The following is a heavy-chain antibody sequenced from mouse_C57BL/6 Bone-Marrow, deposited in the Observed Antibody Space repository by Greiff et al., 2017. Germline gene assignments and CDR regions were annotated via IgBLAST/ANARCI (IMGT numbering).Heavy chain of an antibody. J-gene: IGHJ2*01. Sequence: EVHLVESGGGLVQPGGSLSLSCAASGFTFTDYYMSWVRQPPGQALEWLGFIRNKANGYTTEYSASVKGRFTISSDNSQSILYLQMNALRAEDSATYYCARYGYYGSGYFDYWGQGTTLTVSS. CDR1: GFTFTDYY. V-gene: IGHV7-3*01. CDR3: ARYGYYGSGYFDY. D-gene: IGHD1-1*01. CDR2: IRNKANGYTT.